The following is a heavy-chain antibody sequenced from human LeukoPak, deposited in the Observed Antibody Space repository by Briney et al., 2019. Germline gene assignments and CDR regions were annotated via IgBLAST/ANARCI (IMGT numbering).Heavy chain of an antibody. J-gene: IGHJ4*02. D-gene: IGHD2-2*01. CDR3: ARASRGVVPAAHFDY. Sequence: PSETLSLTCTVSGGSISSGSYCWSWIRQPAGKGLEWIGRIYTSGSTNYNPSLKSRVTISVDTSKNQFSLKLSSVTAADTAVYYCARASRGVVPAAHFDYWGQGTLVTVSS. V-gene: IGHV4-61*02. CDR2: IYTSGST. CDR1: GGSISSGSYC.